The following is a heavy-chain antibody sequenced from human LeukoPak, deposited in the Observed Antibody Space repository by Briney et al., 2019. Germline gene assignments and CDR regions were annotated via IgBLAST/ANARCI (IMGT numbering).Heavy chain of an antibody. CDR3: ARDLGVAALDN. J-gene: IGHJ4*02. V-gene: IGHV3-74*01. CDR2: INTDGSTT. D-gene: IGHD6-19*01. Sequence: GGSLRLSCATSGFTFSSYWMHWVRQAPGKGLVWVSRINTDGSTTSYADSVKGRFTISRDNAKNTLYLQMNSLRAVETAVYYCARDLGVAALDNWGQGTLVTVSS. CDR1: GFTFSSYW.